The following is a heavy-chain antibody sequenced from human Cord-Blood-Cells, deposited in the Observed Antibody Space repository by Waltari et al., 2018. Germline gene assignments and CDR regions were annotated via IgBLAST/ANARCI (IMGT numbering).Heavy chain of an antibody. CDR2: FDPEDGET. Sequence: QVQLVQSGAEVKKPGASVKVSCKVSGYTLTALSMHWVRQAPGKGLEWMGGFDPEDGETIYAQKFQGRVTMTEDTSTDPAYMELSSLRSEDTAVYYCATETPAKLGFYWYFDLWGRGTLVTVSS. J-gene: IGHJ2*01. V-gene: IGHV1-24*01. CDR3: ATETPAKLGFYWYFDL. CDR1: GYTLTALS. D-gene: IGHD7-27*01.